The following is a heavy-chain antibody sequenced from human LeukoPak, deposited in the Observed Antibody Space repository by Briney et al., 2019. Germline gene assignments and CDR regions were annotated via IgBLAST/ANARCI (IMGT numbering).Heavy chain of an antibody. CDR1: GGSISSSSYF. CDR3: ARRRYSGYRWYFDY. Sequence: SETLSLTCTVSGGSISSSSYFWGWIRQPPGKGLEWIGSIFYSGSTYYNPSLNSRVTISIDTSKNQFSLKLSSVTAADTAVYYCARRRYSGYRWYFDYWGQGTLVTVSS. J-gene: IGHJ4*02. D-gene: IGHD5-12*01. CDR2: IFYSGST. V-gene: IGHV4-39*01.